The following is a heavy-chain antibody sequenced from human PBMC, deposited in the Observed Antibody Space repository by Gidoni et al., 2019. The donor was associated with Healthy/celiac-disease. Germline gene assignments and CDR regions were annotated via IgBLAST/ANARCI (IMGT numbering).Heavy chain of an antibody. J-gene: IGHJ3*02. CDR3: AREGSYDFWSGYNDAFDI. D-gene: IGHD3-3*01. Sequence: EVQLVESGGGLVQPGGSLRLSCAASGFTFSSCWMSWVRQAPGKGLEWVANIKQDGSEKYYVDSVKGRFTISRDNAKNSLYLQMNSLRAEDTAVYYCAREGSYDFWSGYNDAFDIWGQGTMVTVSS. CDR2: IKQDGSEK. CDR1: GFTFSSCW. V-gene: IGHV3-7*01.